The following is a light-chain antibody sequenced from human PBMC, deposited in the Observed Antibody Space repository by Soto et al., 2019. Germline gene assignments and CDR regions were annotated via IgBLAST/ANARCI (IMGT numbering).Light chain of an antibody. CDR1: RSNLGPGYD. Sequence: QLVLTQPPSVSGAPGQGITISCTGTRSNLGPGYDLHWYQQIPGTAPKLLIYNNSKRPSGVSDRFSASKSGTSASLAISGLQVEDEATYYCQSYDSGLRGSVFGGGTKVTVL. V-gene: IGLV1-40*01. CDR2: NNS. CDR3: QSYDSGLRGSV. J-gene: IGLJ3*02.